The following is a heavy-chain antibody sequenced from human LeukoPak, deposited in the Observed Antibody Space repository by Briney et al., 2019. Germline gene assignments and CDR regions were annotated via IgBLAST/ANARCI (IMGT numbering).Heavy chain of an antibody. CDR2: INHSGST. D-gene: IGHD2-15*01. Sequence: SETLSLTCAVYGGSFSGYYWSWIRQPPGKGLEWIGEINHSGSTNYNPPPKSRVTISVDTYKNQFSLKLSSVTAADTAVYYCARSPGPVVLFDYWGQGTLVTVSS. V-gene: IGHV4-34*01. CDR1: GGSFSGYY. CDR3: ARSPGPVVLFDY. J-gene: IGHJ4*02.